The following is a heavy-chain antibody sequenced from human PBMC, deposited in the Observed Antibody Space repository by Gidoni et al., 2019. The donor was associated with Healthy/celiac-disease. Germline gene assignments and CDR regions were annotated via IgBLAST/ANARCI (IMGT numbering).Heavy chain of an antibody. D-gene: IGHD6-19*01. CDR1: GFTFSSYG. V-gene: IGHV3-30*18. CDR3: AKDPEGVAGGYYFDY. Sequence: QVQLVESGGGVVQPGRSLRVSCAATGFTFSSYGMHWVRQAPGKGLEWVAVISYDGSNKYYADSVKGRFTISRDNSKNTLYLQMNSLRAEDTAVYYCAKDPEGVAGGYYFDYWGQGTLVTVSS. CDR2: ISYDGSNK. J-gene: IGHJ4*02.